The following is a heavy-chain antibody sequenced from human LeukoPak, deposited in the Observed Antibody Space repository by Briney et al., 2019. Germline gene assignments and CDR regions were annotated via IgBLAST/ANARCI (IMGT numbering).Heavy chain of an antibody. Sequence: GGSLRLSCAASGFTFSDYYMSWIRQAPGKGLEWASYISSSGSTIYYADSVKGRFTISRDNAKNSLYLQMNSLRAEDTAVYYCAREERDYDILTGYRDYFDYWGQGTLVTVSS. CDR1: GFTFSDYY. V-gene: IGHV3-11*01. CDR3: AREERDYDILTGYRDYFDY. CDR2: ISSSGSTI. J-gene: IGHJ4*02. D-gene: IGHD3-9*01.